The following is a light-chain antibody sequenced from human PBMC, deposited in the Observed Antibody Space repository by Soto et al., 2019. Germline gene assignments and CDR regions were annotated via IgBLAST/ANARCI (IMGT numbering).Light chain of an antibody. Sequence: EIVLTQSPGTLSLSPGERATLSCRASRSLSSSYVVWYQQKPGQAPRLLIYAASRRATGIPDRFSGSGSATEYTLTTSRLEPEDFAVYYCQQQGTFGQGTTLEIK. V-gene: IGKV3-20*01. J-gene: IGKJ2*01. CDR1: RSLSSSY. CDR3: QQQGT. CDR2: AAS.